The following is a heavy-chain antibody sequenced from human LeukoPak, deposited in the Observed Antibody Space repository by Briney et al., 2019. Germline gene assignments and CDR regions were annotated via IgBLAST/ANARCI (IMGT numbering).Heavy chain of an antibody. Sequence: SETLSLTCTVSGYSISSGYYCGWIRQPPGKGLEWIGSIYHSGSTYYNPSLKSRVTISVDTSKNQFSLKLSSVTAADTAVYYCARTEYSSSPYYYYYMDVWGKGTTVTVSS. D-gene: IGHD6-6*01. CDR1: GYSISSGYY. V-gene: IGHV4-38-2*02. J-gene: IGHJ6*03. CDR2: IYHSGST. CDR3: ARTEYSSSPYYYYYMDV.